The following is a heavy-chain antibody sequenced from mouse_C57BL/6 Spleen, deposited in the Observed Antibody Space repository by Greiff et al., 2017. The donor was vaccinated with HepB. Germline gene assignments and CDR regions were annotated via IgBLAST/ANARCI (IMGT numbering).Heavy chain of an antibody. V-gene: IGHV14-4*01. CDR2: IDPENGDT. CDR1: GFNIKDDY. CDR3: TPYDSDGTGFAY. D-gene: IGHD2-4*01. Sequence: VQLQQSGAELVRPGASVKLSCTASGFNIKDDYMHWVKQRPEQGLEWIGWIDPENGDTEYASKFQGKATITADTSSNTAYLQLSSLTSEDTAVYYCTPYDSDGTGFAYWGQGTLVTVSA. J-gene: IGHJ3*01.